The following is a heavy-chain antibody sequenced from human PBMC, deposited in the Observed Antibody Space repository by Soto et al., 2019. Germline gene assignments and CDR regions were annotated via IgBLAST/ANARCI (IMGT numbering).Heavy chain of an antibody. Sequence: SETLSLTCAVSGGSISIVGYSWNCIRQPPGKGLEWIGYIYHSGSTYYSPSLKSRVTISVDRSTTQFTLKLSSVTAADTAVYYCASSSTAAPLNYWGQGALVTVSS. D-gene: IGHD6-6*01. CDR3: ASSSTAAPLNY. CDR1: GGSISIVGYS. V-gene: IGHV4-30-2*01. J-gene: IGHJ4*02. CDR2: IYHSGST.